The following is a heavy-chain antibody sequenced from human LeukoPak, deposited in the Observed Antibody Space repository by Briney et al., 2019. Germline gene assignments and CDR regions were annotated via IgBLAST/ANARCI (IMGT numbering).Heavy chain of an antibody. D-gene: IGHD2-15*01. V-gene: IGHV3-72*01. Sequence: GGSLRLSCAASGFTFSDHYMDWVRPAPGKGLEWVCRTRNRANSYATEYAASVKGTFTISRDDSKNSLYLQMNSLKTEDTAVYYCARVYCTGGNCYPSTFDCWGQGTLVTVSS. J-gene: IGHJ4*02. CDR1: GFTFSDHY. CDR2: TRNRANSYAT. CDR3: ARVYCTGGNCYPSTFDC.